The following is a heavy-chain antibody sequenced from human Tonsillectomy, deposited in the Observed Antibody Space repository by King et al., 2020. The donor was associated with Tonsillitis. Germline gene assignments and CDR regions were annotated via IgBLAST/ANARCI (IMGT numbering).Heavy chain of an antibody. CDR2: IKQDGSEK. D-gene: IGHD3-16*01. CDR1: GFTFSSYR. V-gene: IGHV3-7*01. Sequence: VQLVESGGGLVQPGGSLRLSCAASGFTFSSYRMSWVRQAPGKGLEWVANIKQDGSEKYYVDSVKGRFTISRDNAKNSLYLQMNSLRAEDTAVYYCASPDYVWGRYNYWGQGTLVTVSS. J-gene: IGHJ4*02. CDR3: ASPDYVWGRYNY.